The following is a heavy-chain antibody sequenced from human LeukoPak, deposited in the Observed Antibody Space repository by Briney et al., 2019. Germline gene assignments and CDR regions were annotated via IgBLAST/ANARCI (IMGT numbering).Heavy chain of an antibody. V-gene: IGHV4-39*01. Sequence: SETLSLTCTVSGGSISSSSYYWGWICQPPGKGLEWIGSIYYSGSTYYNPSLKSRVTISVDTSKNQFSLKLSSVTAADTAVYYCARRRAYCGGDCYWDYWGQGTLVTVSS. J-gene: IGHJ4*02. CDR1: GGSISSSSYY. CDR3: ARRRAYCGGDCYWDY. D-gene: IGHD2-21*02. CDR2: IYYSGST.